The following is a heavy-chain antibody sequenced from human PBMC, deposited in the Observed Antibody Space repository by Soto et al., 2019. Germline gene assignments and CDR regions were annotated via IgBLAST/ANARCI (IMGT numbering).Heavy chain of an antibody. D-gene: IGHD1-1*01. Sequence: EVQVLESGGGLVQPGGSLRLSCAASGFLFHKYAMSWVRQAPGKGLEWVSVISGSGEMTDYADSVKGRFTISRDNVQNTVFLQMDSLRADDTAVYYCANGPQLLQVGDHWGQGALVIVSS. CDR1: GFLFHKYA. V-gene: IGHV3-23*01. CDR3: ANGPQLLQVGDH. CDR2: ISGSGEMT. J-gene: IGHJ5*02.